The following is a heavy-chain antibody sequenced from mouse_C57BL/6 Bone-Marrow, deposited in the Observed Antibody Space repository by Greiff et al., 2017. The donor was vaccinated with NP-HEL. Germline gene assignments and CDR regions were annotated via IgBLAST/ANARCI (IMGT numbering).Heavy chain of an antibody. V-gene: IGHV5-17*01. J-gene: IGHJ2*01. CDR3: ARHLPYYSNRGFDY. CDR1: GFTFSDYG. Sequence: EVQRVESGGGLVKPGGSLKLSCAASGFTFSDYGMHWVRQAPEKGLEWVAYISSGSSTIYYADTVKGRFTISRDNAKNTLFLQMTSLRSEDTAMYYCARHLPYYSNRGFDYWGQGTTLTVSS. D-gene: IGHD2-5*01. CDR2: ISSGSSTI.